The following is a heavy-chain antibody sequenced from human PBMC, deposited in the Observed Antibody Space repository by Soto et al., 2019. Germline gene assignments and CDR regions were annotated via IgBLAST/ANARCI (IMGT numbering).Heavy chain of an antibody. Sequence: PGGYLRLSCVGSGFTFSNFGMSWVRQAPGKGLEWVSVISASGDATYYAASVKGRFTLSRDNSKNTLYLQMNSLTVADTAVYYFAYKVTISAGETADYWGQGTPVTVSS. J-gene: IGHJ4*02. CDR1: GFTFSNFG. D-gene: IGHD3-3*02. CDR2: ISASGDAT. V-gene: IGHV3-23*01. CDR3: AYKVTISAGETADY.